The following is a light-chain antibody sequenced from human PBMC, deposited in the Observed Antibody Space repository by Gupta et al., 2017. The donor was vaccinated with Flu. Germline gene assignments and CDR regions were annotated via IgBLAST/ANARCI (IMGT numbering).Light chain of an antibody. CDR2: SNN. CDR3: AAWDDSLNGLYV. CDR1: SSNIGSNT. J-gene: IGLJ1*01. Sequence: QSVLTQPPSASGTPGQRVTISCSGSSSNIGSNTVNWYQQLPGTAPNLLIYSNNQRPSGVPARFSGSKSGTSASLAISGLQSEDEADYYCAAWDDSLNGLYVFGTGTKVTVL. V-gene: IGLV1-44*01.